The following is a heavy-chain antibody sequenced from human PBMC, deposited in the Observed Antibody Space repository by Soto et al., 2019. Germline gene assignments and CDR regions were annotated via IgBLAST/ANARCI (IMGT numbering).Heavy chain of an antibody. CDR2: IYYSGST. CDR3: AIYRDYDILH. CDR1: GGSISSGGYY. J-gene: IGHJ1*01. D-gene: IGHD3-9*01. Sequence: SETLSLTCTVSGGSISSGGYYWSWIRQHPGKGLEWIGYIYYSGSTYYNPSLKSRVTISVDTSKNQFSLKLSSVTATDTAVYYCAIYRDYDILHWGQGTLVTVSS. V-gene: IGHV4-31*03.